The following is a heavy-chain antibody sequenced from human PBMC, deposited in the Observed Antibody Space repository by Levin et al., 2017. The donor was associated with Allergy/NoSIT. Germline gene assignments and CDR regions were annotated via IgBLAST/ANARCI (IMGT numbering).Heavy chain of an antibody. CDR2: MNPNRGST. CDR3: ARGRTFGSDY. Sequence: ASVKVSCKTSGYTFSDYDINWVRQASGQGLEWMGWMNPNRGSTRSAQKFQGRVTMTRNTSISTAYMELSSLRSDDTAVYCCARGRTFGSDYWGQGTLVTVSS. CDR1: GYTFSDYD. D-gene: IGHD3-10*01. V-gene: IGHV1-8*01. J-gene: IGHJ4*02.